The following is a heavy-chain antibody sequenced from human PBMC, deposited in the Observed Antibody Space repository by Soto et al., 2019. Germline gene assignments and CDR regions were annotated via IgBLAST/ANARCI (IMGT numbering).Heavy chain of an antibody. V-gene: IGHV3-30*18. J-gene: IGHJ4*02. D-gene: IGHD1-26*01. CDR3: AKGSYSGIYSDFDY. CDR2: ISYDGSNK. CDR1: VFTFSRYD. Sequence: GWSLRLSCASSVFTFSRYDMHWVRQAPGKGLEWVAIISYDGSNKSYADSVKGRFTISRDNSKDTQYLQMNSLRPGDTAVYYCAKGSYSGIYSDFDYWGQGTLVTV.